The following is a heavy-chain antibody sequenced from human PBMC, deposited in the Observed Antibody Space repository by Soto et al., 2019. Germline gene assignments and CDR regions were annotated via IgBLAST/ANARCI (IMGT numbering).Heavy chain of an antibody. D-gene: IGHD2-2*01. CDR2: TYYRSKWYN. J-gene: IGHJ6*02. V-gene: IGHV6-1*01. Sequence: PSRTLSLTCAMSGDSVSSNSAAWNWIRQSPSRGLEWLGRTYYRSKWYNDYAVSVKSRITINPDTSKNQFSLQLNSVTPEDTAVYYCARVPGYCSSTSCYYYYYYGMDVWGQGTTVTVSS. CDR1: GDSVSSNSAA. CDR3: ARVPGYCSSTSCYYYYYYGMDV.